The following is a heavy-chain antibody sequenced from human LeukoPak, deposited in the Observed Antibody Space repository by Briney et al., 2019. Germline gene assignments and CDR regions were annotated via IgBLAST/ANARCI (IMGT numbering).Heavy chain of an antibody. V-gene: IGHV3-30*18. Sequence: GGSLRLSCAASGFTFSSYGMHWVRQAPGKGLEWVAVISYDGSNKYYADSVKDRFTISRDNSKNTLYLQMNSLRAEDTAVYYCAKDPDYYGSGSYYFDYWGQGTLVTVSS. CDR2: ISYDGSNK. D-gene: IGHD3-10*01. J-gene: IGHJ4*02. CDR3: AKDPDYYGSGSYYFDY. CDR1: GFTFSSYG.